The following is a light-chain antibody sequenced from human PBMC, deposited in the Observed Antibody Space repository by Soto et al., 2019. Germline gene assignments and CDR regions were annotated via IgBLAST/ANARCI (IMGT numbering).Light chain of an antibody. CDR1: TGTVTSGHY. Sequence: QTVVTQEPSLTVSPGGTVTLTCASSTGTVTSGHYPNWLQQKPGQAPRALIYSTDTRHSWTPARFSGSLLGGKAALTLSGVPPEDEADYYCLLYHGGAVVFGGGTQLTVL. V-gene: IGLV7-43*01. CDR2: STD. CDR3: LLYHGGAVV. J-gene: IGLJ2*01.